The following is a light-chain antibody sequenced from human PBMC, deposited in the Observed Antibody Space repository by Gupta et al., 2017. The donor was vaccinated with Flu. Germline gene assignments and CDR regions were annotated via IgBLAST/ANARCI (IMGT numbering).Light chain of an antibody. CDR3: QTLGTDIRV. V-gene: IGLV4-69*01. CDR1: SVHSSEA. Sequence: KRTFTLISVHSSEAIAWHQQHLEKCPRCLVKVNGDCCHNKGDGIPDRFSGCSSWAARSLTISSLPDVDDADYYCQTLGTDIRVFGGGTKLTVL. J-gene: IGLJ2*01. CDR2: VNGDCCH.